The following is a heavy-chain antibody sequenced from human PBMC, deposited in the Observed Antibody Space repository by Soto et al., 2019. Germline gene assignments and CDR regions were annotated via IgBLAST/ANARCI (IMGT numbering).Heavy chain of an antibody. J-gene: IGHJ4*02. Sequence: QVQLQESGPGLVKPSQTLSLTCTVSGGSISSGGFYWRWIRQHPGKGLVWIGYIYYSGSTYYNPSLKSRVTMSVDTSKNQFSLKLSSVTAADTAVYYCARGIAAAGTFLEYDYWGQGTLVTVSS. D-gene: IGHD6-13*01. V-gene: IGHV4-31*03. CDR2: IYYSGST. CDR3: ARGIAAAGTFLEYDY. CDR1: GGSISSGGFY.